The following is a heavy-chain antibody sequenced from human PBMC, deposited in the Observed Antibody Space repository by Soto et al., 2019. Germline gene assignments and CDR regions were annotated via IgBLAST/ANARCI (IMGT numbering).Heavy chain of an antibody. CDR2: KWYDGRSK. Sequence: QVQLVESGGGVVQPGRSLRLSCAASGFTFSNYGLHWVRQAPGKGLEWVADKWYDGRSKNYVDSVKGRFTISRDNSKNTLYLEMNSLRAEDSAVYYCGRVDRYYGMEVWGQGTTVTVSS. V-gene: IGHV3-33*01. CDR3: GRVDRYYGMEV. CDR1: GFTFSNYG. J-gene: IGHJ6*02.